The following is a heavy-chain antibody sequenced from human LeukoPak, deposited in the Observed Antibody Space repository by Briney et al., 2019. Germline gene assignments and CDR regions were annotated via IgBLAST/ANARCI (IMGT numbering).Heavy chain of an antibody. CDR1: DDSISSSSYY. V-gene: IGHV4-39*01. CDR3: ARPYSSSWYSSGFDY. D-gene: IGHD6-13*01. J-gene: IGHJ4*02. CDR2: IHYSGST. Sequence: SETLSLTCTVSDDSISSSSYYWGWIRQPPGKGLEWIGSIHYSGSTYNNPSLKSRVTLSVDTSKNQFSLKLSSVTAADTAVYYCARPYSSSWYSSGFDYWGQGTLVTVSS.